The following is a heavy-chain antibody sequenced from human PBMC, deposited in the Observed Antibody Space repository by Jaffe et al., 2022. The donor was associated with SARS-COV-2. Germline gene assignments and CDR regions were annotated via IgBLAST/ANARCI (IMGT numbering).Heavy chain of an antibody. CDR3: ARGGIAAAGPLDY. Sequence: QVQLVESGGGVVQPGRSLRLSCAASGFTFSSYAMHWVRQAPGKGLEWVAVISYDGSNKYYADSVKGRFTISRDNSKNTLYLQMNSLRAEDTAVYYCARGGIAAAGPLDYWGQGTLVTVSS. D-gene: IGHD6-13*01. CDR1: GFTFSSYA. CDR2: ISYDGSNK. V-gene: IGHV3-30-3*01. J-gene: IGHJ4*02.